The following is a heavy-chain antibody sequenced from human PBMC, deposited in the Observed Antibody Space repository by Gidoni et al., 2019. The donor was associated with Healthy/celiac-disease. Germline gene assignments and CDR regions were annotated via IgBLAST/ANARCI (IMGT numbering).Heavy chain of an antibody. CDR2: IYYSGST. Sequence: QLQLQESGPGLVKPSETLSLTCTVSGGSISSSSYYWGWIRQPPGKGLEWIGRIYYSGSTYYNPSLKSRVTISVDTSKNQFSLNLSSVTAADTAVYYCASWGRDGYNYYFDYWGQGTLVTVSS. CDR3: ASWGRDGYNYYFDY. D-gene: IGHD1-1*01. V-gene: IGHV4-39*01. J-gene: IGHJ4*02. CDR1: GGSISSSSYY.